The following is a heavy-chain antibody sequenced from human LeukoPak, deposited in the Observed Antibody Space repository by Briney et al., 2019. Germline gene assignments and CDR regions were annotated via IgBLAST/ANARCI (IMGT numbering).Heavy chain of an antibody. CDR3: ARSTVVNNLDY. CDR1: GYSISSGYY. D-gene: IGHD2-21*01. Sequence: PSETLSLTCTVSGYSISSGYYWGWIRQPPGEGLEWIGSIYHSGSTYYNPSLKSRVTISVDTSKHLFSLKLSSVTAADTGVYYCARSTVVNNLDYWGQGTLVTVSS. J-gene: IGHJ4*02. CDR2: IYHSGST. V-gene: IGHV4-38-2*02.